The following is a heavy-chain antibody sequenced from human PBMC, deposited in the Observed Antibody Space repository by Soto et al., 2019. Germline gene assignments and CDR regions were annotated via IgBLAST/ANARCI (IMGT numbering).Heavy chain of an antibody. Sequence: GGSLRLSCAASGFTVSSTYMSWVRQAPGKGLEWVSLIYSGGSTYYADSAKGRFTISRDNSKNTLYLQMNSLRAEDTAVYYCARVTYYYDSSGSWAYDAFDIWGQGTMVTVS. CDR3: ARVTYYYDSSGSWAYDAFDI. J-gene: IGHJ3*02. CDR1: GFTVSSTY. CDR2: IYSGGST. D-gene: IGHD3-22*01. V-gene: IGHV3-66*01.